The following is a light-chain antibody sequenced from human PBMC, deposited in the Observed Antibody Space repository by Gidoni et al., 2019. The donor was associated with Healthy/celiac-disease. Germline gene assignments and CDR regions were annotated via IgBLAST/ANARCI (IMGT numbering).Light chain of an antibody. CDR3: QQRSNWPPALT. J-gene: IGKJ4*01. V-gene: IGKV3-11*01. CDR1: QSVSSY. CDR2: DAS. Sequence: VLTHSPATLSLSPGERATLSCRASQSVSSYLAWYQQKPGQAPRLLIYDASNRATGIPARFSGSGSGTDFTLTISSLEPEDFAVYYCQQRSNWPPALTFGGGTKVEIK.